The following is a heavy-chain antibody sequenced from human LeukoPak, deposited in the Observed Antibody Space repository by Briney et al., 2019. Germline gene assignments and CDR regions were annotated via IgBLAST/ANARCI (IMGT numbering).Heavy chain of an antibody. CDR2: ISSSSSTI. V-gene: IGHV3-48*01. D-gene: IGHD4-17*01. CDR1: GFTFSSYS. Sequence: GGSLRLSCAASGFTFSSYSMNWVRQAPGKGLEWVSYISSSSSTIYYADSVKGRFTISRDNAKNSLYLQMNSLRAEDTAVYYCAREGGDYVPEFDYWGQGTLVTVSS. CDR3: AREGGDYVPEFDY. J-gene: IGHJ4*02.